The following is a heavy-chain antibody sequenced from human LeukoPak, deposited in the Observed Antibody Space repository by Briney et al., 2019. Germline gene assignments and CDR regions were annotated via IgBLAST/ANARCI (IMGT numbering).Heavy chain of an antibody. V-gene: IGHV3-7*03. D-gene: IGHD6-6*01. CDR3: ARSSYSSSSSV. CDR1: GFTFSGFW. Sequence: GGSLRLSCAVSGFTFSGFWMSWSRQAPGKGLKWVASINSDGSEGYYADVVKGRFTISRDNAKNSLYLQINSLRAEDTAVYYCARSSYSSSSSVWGQGTMVTVSS. CDR2: INSDGSEG. J-gene: IGHJ3*01.